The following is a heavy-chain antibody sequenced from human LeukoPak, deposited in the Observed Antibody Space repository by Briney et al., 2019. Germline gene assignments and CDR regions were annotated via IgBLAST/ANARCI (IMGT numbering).Heavy chain of an antibody. Sequence: SGPTLVKPTQTLTLTCTFSGFSLSTSGVGVGWIRQPPGKALEWLALIYWNDDNRYSPSLKSRLTLTKDTSKNQVVLTMTNMDPVDTATYSCAHTGWFGESRPVLFDYWGQGTLVTVSS. J-gene: IGHJ4*02. V-gene: IGHV2-5*01. D-gene: IGHD3-10*01. CDR1: GFSLSTSGVG. CDR2: IYWNDDN. CDR3: AHTGWFGESRPVLFDY.